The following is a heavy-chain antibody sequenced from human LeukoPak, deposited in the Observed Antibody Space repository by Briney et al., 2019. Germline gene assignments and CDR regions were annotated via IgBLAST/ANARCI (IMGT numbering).Heavy chain of an antibody. CDR3: ATAGVGATGLHWFDP. V-gene: IGHV1-69*04. CDR1: GGTFFRYG. Sequence: GASVKVSCKASGGTFFRYGIGWVRQAPGQGLEWMGTIIPILNTANYAQKFQGRVTITADKSTSTAYMELSSLTSEDAAVYYCATAGVGATGLHWFDPWGQGTLVTVSS. D-gene: IGHD1-26*01. J-gene: IGHJ5*02. CDR2: IIPILNTA.